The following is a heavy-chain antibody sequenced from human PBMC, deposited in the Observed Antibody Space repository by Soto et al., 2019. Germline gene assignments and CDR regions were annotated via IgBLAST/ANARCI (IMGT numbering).Heavy chain of an antibody. Sequence: GGSLRLSCAASGFTFISYEMNWGRQAPGKGLEWVSYISSSGSTIYYADSVKGRFTISRDNAKNSLYLQMNSLRAEDTAVYYCASRYYYDSSGSENYYYYGMDVWGQGTTVTVSS. CDR3: ASRYYYDSSGSENYYYYGMDV. CDR1: GFTFISYE. J-gene: IGHJ6*02. V-gene: IGHV3-48*03. CDR2: ISSSGSTI. D-gene: IGHD3-22*01.